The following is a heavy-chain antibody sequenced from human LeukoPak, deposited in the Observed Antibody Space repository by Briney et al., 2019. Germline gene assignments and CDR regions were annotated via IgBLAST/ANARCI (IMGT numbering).Heavy chain of an antibody. Sequence: GGSLRLSCAASGFTFGSYAMSWVRQAPGKGLEWVSAISGSGGSTYYADSVKGRFTISRDNSKNTLYLQMNSLRAEDTAVYYCAKDTPAAGTSGTFDYWGQGTLVTVSS. CDR2: ISGSGGST. J-gene: IGHJ4*02. D-gene: IGHD6-13*01. CDR3: AKDTPAAGTSGTFDY. V-gene: IGHV3-23*01. CDR1: GFTFGSYA.